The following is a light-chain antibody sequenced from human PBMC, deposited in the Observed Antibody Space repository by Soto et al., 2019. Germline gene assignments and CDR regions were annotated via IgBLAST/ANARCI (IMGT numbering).Light chain of an antibody. Sequence: VLEQYRATVSLAGEESATLCSRASQSVSSYLAWYQQKPGQAPRLLIYDASNRATGIPARFSGSGSGTDLTLTICSLEPEDDAVYYCQQRSNCPPITFGQGTRLEIK. V-gene: IGKV3-11*01. CDR1: QSVSSY. CDR3: QQRSNCPPIT. J-gene: IGKJ5*01. CDR2: DAS.